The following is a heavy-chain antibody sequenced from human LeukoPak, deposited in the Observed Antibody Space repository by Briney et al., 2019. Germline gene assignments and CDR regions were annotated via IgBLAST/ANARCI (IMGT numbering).Heavy chain of an antibody. J-gene: IGHJ6*04. D-gene: IGHD2-2*02. CDR1: GFTFSSYE. Sequence: GGSLRLSCAASGFTFSSYEMNWVRQALGKGLEWVSYISSSGSTIYYADSVKGRFTISRDNAKNSLYLQMNSLRAEDTAVYYCARDLGYCTSTSCYSLYGMDVWGKGTTVTVSS. V-gene: IGHV3-48*03. CDR2: ISSSGSTI. CDR3: ARDLGYCTSTSCYSLYGMDV.